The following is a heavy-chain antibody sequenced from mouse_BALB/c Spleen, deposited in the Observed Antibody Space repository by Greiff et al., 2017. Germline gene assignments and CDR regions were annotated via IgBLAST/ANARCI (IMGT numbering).Heavy chain of an antibody. CDR3: ARAYYGNYEFAY. J-gene: IGHJ3*01. V-gene: IGHV1S29*02. D-gene: IGHD2-10*01. CDR1: GYTFTDYN. CDR2: IYPYNGGT. Sequence: EVQLQESGPELVKPGASVKISCKASGYTFTDYNMHWVKQSHGKSLEWIGYIYPYNGGTGYNQKFKSKATLTVDNSSSTAYMELRSLTSEDSAVYYCARAYYGNYEFAYWGQGTLVTVSA.